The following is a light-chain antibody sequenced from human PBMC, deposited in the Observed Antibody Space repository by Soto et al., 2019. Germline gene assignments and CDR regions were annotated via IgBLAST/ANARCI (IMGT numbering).Light chain of an antibody. V-gene: IGKV3-20*01. Sequence: TFLTHSPFTLSLSPGERSTLSCRASQSVTIIYLAWYHQKPCQAPRLLIYGKYSRATRIQDRFSGSGSGKELTITISRMEPEDFEVYYCKKYGKSKWKFGQGKKVDIK. CDR2: GKY. J-gene: IGKJ1*01. CDR1: QSVTIIY. CDR3: KKYGKSKWK.